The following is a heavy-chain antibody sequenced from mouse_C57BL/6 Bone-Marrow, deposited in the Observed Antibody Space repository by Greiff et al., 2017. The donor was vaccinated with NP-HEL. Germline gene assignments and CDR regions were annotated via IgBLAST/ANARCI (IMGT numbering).Heavy chain of an antibody. CDR1: GFTFSSYT. Sequence: EVMLVESGGGLVKPGGSLKLSCAASGFTFSSYTMSWVRQTPEKRLEWVATISGGGGNTYYPDSVKGRFTISRDNAKNTLYLQMSSLRSEDTALYYCARPLYAMDYWGQGTSVTVSS. CDR3: ARPLYAMDY. J-gene: IGHJ4*01. CDR2: ISGGGGNT. V-gene: IGHV5-9*01.